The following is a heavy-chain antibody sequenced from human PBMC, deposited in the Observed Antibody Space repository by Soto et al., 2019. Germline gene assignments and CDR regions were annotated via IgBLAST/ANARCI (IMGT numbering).Heavy chain of an antibody. CDR2: IIPIFGTA. Sequence: GASVKVSCKASGGTFSSYAISWVRQAPGQGLEWMGGIIPIFGTANYAQKFQGRVTITADESTSTAYMELSSLRSEDTAVYYCARDPRLVYAGSSWYLGPHYYYGMDVWGQGTTVTVSS. CDR3: ARDPRLVYAGSSWYLGPHYYYGMDV. V-gene: IGHV1-69*13. CDR1: GGTFSSYA. D-gene: IGHD6-13*01. J-gene: IGHJ6*02.